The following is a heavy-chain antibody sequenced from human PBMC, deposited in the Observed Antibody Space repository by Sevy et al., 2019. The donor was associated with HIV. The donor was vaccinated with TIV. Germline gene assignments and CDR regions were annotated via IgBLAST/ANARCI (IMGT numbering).Heavy chain of an antibody. V-gene: IGHV4-59*13. Sequence: SETLSRTCTVSGGSISSYYWSWIRQPPGKGLEWIGYIYYSGSTNYNPSLKSRVTISVDTSKNQFSLKLSSVTAADTAVYYCARRHGDYWGQGTLVTVSS. CDR3: ARRHGDY. J-gene: IGHJ4*02. CDR2: IYYSGST. CDR1: GGSISSYY.